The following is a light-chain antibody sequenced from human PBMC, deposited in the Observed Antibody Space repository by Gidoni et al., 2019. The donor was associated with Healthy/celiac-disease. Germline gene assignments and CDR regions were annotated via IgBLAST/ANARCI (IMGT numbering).Light chain of an antibody. CDR1: SSNIGAGYD. CDR3: QSYDSSLSGSTV. J-gene: IGLJ2*01. CDR2: GNS. Sequence: QSVLTQPPSVSGAPGQRVTISCTGSSSNIGAGYDVPWYQQLPGTAPKPLIYGNSNRPSGVPDRFSGSKSGTSASLAITGLQAEDEADYYCQSYDSSLSGSTVFGGGTKLTVL. V-gene: IGLV1-40*01.